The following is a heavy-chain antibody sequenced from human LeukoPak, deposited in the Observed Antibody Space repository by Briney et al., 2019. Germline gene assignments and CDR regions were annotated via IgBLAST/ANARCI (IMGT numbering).Heavy chain of an antibody. CDR2: INHSGST. CDR1: GYSISSGYF. Sequence: PSETLSLTCTVSGYSISSGYFWGWMRQPPGKGLEWIGEINHSGSTYYNPSLKSRVAISVDTSKNQFSLKLSSVTAADTAVYYCARAHIVVVTAPSSWFDPWGQGTLVTVSS. J-gene: IGHJ5*02. D-gene: IGHD2-21*02. V-gene: IGHV4-38-2*02. CDR3: ARAHIVVVTAPSSWFDP.